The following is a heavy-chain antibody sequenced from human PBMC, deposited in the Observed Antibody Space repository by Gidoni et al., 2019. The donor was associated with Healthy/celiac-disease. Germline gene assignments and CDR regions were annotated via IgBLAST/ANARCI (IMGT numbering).Heavy chain of an antibody. CDR3: ARLAGNSDEFDY. CDR1: VGSISSGGYY. V-gene: IGHV4-31*03. Sequence: QVQLQESGPGLVNPSQTLSLTCTVSVGSISSGGYYWSWIRQHPGKGLEWIGYIYYSGSTYYNPSLKSRVTISVDTSKNQFSLKLSSVTAADTAVYYCARLAGNSDEFDYWGQGTLVTVSS. J-gene: IGHJ4*02. D-gene: IGHD6-13*01. CDR2: IYYSGST.